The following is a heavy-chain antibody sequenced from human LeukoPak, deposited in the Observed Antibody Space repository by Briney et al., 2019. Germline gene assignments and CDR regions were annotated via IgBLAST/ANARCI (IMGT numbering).Heavy chain of an antibody. D-gene: IGHD3-10*01. J-gene: IGHJ6*02. CDR3: ARVRGVIVDYGMDV. CDR1: GYTFTGYY. V-gene: IGHV1-2*02. Sequence: ASVKVSCKASGYTFTGYYMHWVRQAPGQGLEWMGWINPNSGGTNYAQKFQGRVTMTRDTSISTAYVELSRLRSDDTAVYYCARVRGVIVDYGMDVWGQGTTVTVSS. CDR2: INPNSGGT.